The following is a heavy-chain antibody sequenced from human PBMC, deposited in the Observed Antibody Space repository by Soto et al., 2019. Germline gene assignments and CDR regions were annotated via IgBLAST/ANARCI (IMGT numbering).Heavy chain of an antibody. Sequence: QLQLQESGPGLVKPSETLSLTCTVSGDSISSRSHYWGWIRQPPGKGLEWIGSIYFSGSTYYNPSLKSRLTIAVDTCKNQFSLRLSSVTAADTAVYFCARSLYCTDGVCYGAYYYGLDVWGQGTTVAVSS. CDR3: ARSLYCTDGVCYGAYYYGLDV. CDR2: IYFSGST. V-gene: IGHV4-39*01. CDR1: GDSISSRSHY. D-gene: IGHD2-8*01. J-gene: IGHJ6*02.